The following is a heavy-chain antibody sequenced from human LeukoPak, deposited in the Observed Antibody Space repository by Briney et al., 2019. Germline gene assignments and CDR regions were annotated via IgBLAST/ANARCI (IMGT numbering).Heavy chain of an antibody. V-gene: IGHV3-23*01. J-gene: IGHJ6*03. D-gene: IGHD3-10*01. CDR2: ISGSGGST. CDR1: GFTFSSYA. Sequence: GGSLRLSCAASGFTFSSYAMSWVRQAPGKGLEWVSAISGSGGSTYYADSVKGRFTISRDNSNNTLDLQMNSLRAEDTAVYYCAKCMVRGVYYYHYYYMDVWGKGTTVTVSS. CDR3: AKCMVRGVYYYHYYYMDV.